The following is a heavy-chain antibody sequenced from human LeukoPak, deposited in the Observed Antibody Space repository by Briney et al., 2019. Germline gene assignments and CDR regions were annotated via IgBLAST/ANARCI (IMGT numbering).Heavy chain of an antibody. V-gene: IGHV6-1*01. CDR1: GDSVSSNSAA. Sequence: SQTLSLTCAISGDSVSSNSAAWNWIRQSPSRGLEWLGRTYYRSKWYNDYAVSVKSRITINPDTSKNQFSLQLNSVTPEDTAVYYCARAVVQLRYFDWLLLYGMDVWCQGTTVTVSS. D-gene: IGHD3-9*01. CDR2: TYYRSKWYN. J-gene: IGHJ6*02. CDR3: ARAVVQLRYFDWLLLYGMDV.